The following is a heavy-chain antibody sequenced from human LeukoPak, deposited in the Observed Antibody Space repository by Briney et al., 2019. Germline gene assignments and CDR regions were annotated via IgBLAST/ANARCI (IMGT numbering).Heavy chain of an antibody. D-gene: IGHD3-3*02. CDR1: GYTFTGYY. CDR3: ARGTAHTEHSFFDY. Sequence: ASVKVSCKASGYTFTGYYMHWVRQAPGQGPEWMGWINPNSGDTNYAQKFQGRVTMTWDTSISTAYMGPSRLKSDDTATYYCARGTAHTEHSFFDYWGQGTLVTVSS. CDR2: INPNSGDT. V-gene: IGHV1-2*02. J-gene: IGHJ4*02.